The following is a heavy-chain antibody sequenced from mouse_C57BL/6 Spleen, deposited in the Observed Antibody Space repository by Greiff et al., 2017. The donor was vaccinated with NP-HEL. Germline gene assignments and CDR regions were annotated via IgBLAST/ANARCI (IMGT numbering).Heavy chain of an antibody. V-gene: IGHV5-4*01. CDR2: ISDGGSYT. J-gene: IGHJ3*01. D-gene: IGHD2-3*01. CDR1: GFTFSSYA. CDR3: AREEDGYYAWFAY. Sequence: EVKLMESGGGLVKPGGSLKLSCAASGFTFSSYAMSWVRQTPEKRLEWVATISDGGSYTYYPDNVKGRFTMSRDNAKNNLYLQMSHLKSEDTAMYYCAREEDGYYAWFAYWGQGTLVTVSA.